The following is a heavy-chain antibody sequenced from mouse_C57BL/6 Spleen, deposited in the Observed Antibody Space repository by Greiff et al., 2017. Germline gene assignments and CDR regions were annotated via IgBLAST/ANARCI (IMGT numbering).Heavy chain of an antibody. V-gene: IGHV1-54*01. Sequence: VQLQQSGAELVRPGTSVKVSCKASGYAFTNYLIEWVKQRPGQGLEWIGVINPGSGGTNYNEKCQGKATLTADKSSSTAYMQLSSLTSEDSAVYFCARFTTVVATDYYAMDYWGQGTSVTVSS. CDR1: GYAFTNYL. D-gene: IGHD1-1*01. CDR3: ARFTTVVATDYYAMDY. CDR2: INPGSGGT. J-gene: IGHJ4*01.